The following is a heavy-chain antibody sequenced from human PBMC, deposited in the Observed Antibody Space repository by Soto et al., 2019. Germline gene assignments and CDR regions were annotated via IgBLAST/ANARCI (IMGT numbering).Heavy chain of an antibody. CDR2: ISGSGGST. CDR3: AKGRKYNWNPDHFDY. Sequence: PGGSLRLSCAASGFTFSSYAMSWVRQAPGKGLEWVSAISGSGGSTYYADSVKGRFTISRDNSKNTLYLQMNSLRAEDTAVYYCAKGRKYNWNPDHFDYWGQGTLVTVSS. J-gene: IGHJ4*02. D-gene: IGHD1-20*01. CDR1: GFTFSSYA. V-gene: IGHV3-23*01.